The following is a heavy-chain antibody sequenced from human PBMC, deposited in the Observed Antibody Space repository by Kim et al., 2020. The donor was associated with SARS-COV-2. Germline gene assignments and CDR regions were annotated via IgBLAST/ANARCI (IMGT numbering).Heavy chain of an antibody. CDR3: ARGISSGHNYGYDY. Sequence: SETLSLTCTVSGGSISSGDFYWSWIRQPPGKGLEWIGYIYYSGSTYYNPSLKSRVTISLDTSKNQFSLNLSSVTAADTAVYYCARGISSGHNYGYDYWG. J-gene: IGHJ4*01. D-gene: IGHD5-18*01. CDR1: GGSISSGDFY. V-gene: IGHV4-30-4*01. CDR2: IYYSGST.